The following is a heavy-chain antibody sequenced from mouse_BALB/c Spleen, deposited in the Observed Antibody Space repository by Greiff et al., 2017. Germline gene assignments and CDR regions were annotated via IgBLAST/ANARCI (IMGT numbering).Heavy chain of an antibody. Sequence: QVQLQQSGAELMKPGASVKISCKATGYTFSSYWIEWVKQRPGHGLEWIGEILPGSGSTNYNEKFKGKATFTADTSSNTAYMQLSSLTSEDSAVYYCARSWAARATGAYWGQGTLVTVSA. D-gene: IGHD3-1*01. CDR3: ARSWAARATGAY. CDR2: ILPGSGST. CDR1: GYTFSSYW. V-gene: IGHV1-9*01. J-gene: IGHJ3*01.